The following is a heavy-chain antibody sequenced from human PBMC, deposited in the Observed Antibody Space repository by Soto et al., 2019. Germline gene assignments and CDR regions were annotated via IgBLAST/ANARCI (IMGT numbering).Heavy chain of an antibody. Sequence: QVQLVESGGGVVQPGRSLRLSCAASGFTFSSYAMHWVRQAPGKGLEWVAVISYDGSNKYYADSVKGRFTISRDNSKNTLYLQMNSLRAEDTAVYYCASRSSGWYALPHDYSGMDVWGPGNTVTVSS. CDR1: GFTFSSYA. V-gene: IGHV3-30-3*01. CDR3: ASRSSGWYALPHDYSGMDV. J-gene: IGHJ6*02. CDR2: ISYDGSNK. D-gene: IGHD6-19*01.